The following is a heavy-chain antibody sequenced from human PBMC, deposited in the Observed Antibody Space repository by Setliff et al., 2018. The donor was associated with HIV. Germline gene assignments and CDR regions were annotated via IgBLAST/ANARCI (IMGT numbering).Heavy chain of an antibody. CDR1: GYTFTCYA. J-gene: IGHJ4*02. V-gene: IGHV1-46*01. D-gene: IGHD3-16*01. Sequence: ASVKVSCKASGYTFTCYAIHWVRQAPGQGLEWLGMVNPSGGSTAYAQKFQGRVTMTRDTSTNTVYMDLSGLRSDDTAVYYCARDRTAGYHYDYGYWGQGTLVTVSS. CDR3: ARDRTAGYHYDYGY. CDR2: VNPSGGST.